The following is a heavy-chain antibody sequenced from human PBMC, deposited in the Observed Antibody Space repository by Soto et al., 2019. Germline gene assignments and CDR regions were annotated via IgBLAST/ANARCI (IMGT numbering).Heavy chain of an antibody. CDR2: ISAYNGNT. Sequence: ASVKVSCKASGYTFTSYGISWVRQAPGQGLEWMGWISAYNGNTNYAQKLQGRVTMTTDTSTSTAYMELRSLRSDDTAVYYCARTDGAAAGTGGQYYYYYYGMDVWGQGTTVTVSS. CDR1: GYTFTSYG. V-gene: IGHV1-18*01. J-gene: IGHJ6*02. D-gene: IGHD6-13*01. CDR3: ARTDGAAAGTGGQYYYYYYGMDV.